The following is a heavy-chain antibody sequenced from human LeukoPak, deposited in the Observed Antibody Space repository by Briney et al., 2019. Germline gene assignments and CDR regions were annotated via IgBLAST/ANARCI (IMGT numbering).Heavy chain of an antibody. D-gene: IGHD3-22*01. CDR3: ARDTYYYDSSGYYHLFDY. CDR1: GFTFSSYS. J-gene: IGHJ4*02. CDR2: ISSSGSTI. Sequence: GGSLRLSCAASGFTFSSYSMNWVRQAPGKGLEWVSYISSSGSTIYYADSVKGRFTISRDNAKNSLYLQMNSLRAEDTAVYYCARDTYYYDSSGYYHLFDYWGQGTLVTVSS. V-gene: IGHV3-48*04.